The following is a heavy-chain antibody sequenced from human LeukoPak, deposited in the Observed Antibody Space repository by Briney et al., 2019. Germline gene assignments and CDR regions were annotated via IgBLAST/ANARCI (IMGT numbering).Heavy chain of an antibody. Sequence: SETLSLTCTVSGGSISSSSYYWGWIRQPPGKGLEWIGSIYYSGSTYYNPSLKSRVTISVDTSKNQFSLKLSSVTAADTAVYYCARATKRHSYGYNDWGQGTLVTVSS. CDR2: IYYSGST. V-gene: IGHV4-39*07. CDR3: ARATKRHSYGYND. J-gene: IGHJ4*02. D-gene: IGHD5-18*01. CDR1: GGSISSSSYY.